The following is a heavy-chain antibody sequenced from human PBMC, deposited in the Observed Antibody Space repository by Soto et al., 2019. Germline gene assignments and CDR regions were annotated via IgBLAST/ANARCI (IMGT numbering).Heavy chain of an antibody. J-gene: IGHJ4*02. CDR2: IKSKTDGGTT. CDR3: TTRQWLGLGRVDY. Sequence: GGSLRLSCAASGFTFSNAWVSWVRQAPGKGLEWVGRIKSKTDGGTTDYAAPVKGRFTISRDDSKNTLYLQMNSLKTEDTAVYYCTTRQWLGLGRVDYWGQGTLVTVS. CDR1: GFTFSNAW. V-gene: IGHV3-15*01. D-gene: IGHD6-19*01.